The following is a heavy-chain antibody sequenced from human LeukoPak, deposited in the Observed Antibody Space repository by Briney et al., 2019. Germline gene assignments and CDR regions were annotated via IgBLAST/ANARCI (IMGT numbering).Heavy chain of an antibody. V-gene: IGHV3-7*01. CDR2: IRQDGGET. Sequence: PGGSLRLSCEASGFTLGTSWMDWVRQAPGKGLEWVANIRQDGGETYYVDSVKGRFTISRDNAKNSLYLQTHSLRAEDTAVYYCSASLNYWGQGTLVTVSS. J-gene: IGHJ4*02. CDR3: SASLNY. CDR1: GFTLGTSW.